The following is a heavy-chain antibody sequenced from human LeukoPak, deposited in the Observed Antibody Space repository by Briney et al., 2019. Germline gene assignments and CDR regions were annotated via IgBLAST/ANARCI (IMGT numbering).Heavy chain of an antibody. CDR1: GYTFTGYY. D-gene: IGHD2-2*01. V-gene: IGHV1-2*06. Sequence: ASVKVSCKASGYTFTGYYMHWVRQAPGQGLEWMGRINPNSGGTNYAQKFQGRVTMTRDTSISTAYMELSRLRSDDTAVYYCARDLGDIVVVPSAFTLPWGQGTLVTVSS. CDR3: ARDLGDIVVVPSAFTLP. J-gene: IGHJ5*02. CDR2: INPNSGGT.